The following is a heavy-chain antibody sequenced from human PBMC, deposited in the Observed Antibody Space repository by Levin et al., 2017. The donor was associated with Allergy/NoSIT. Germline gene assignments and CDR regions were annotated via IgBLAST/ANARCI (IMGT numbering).Heavy chain of an antibody. CDR1: GFTFSSYS. D-gene: IGHD3-10*01. J-gene: IGHJ4*02. Sequence: GESLKISCAASGFTFSSYSMNWVRQAPGKGLEWVSSISSSSSYIYYADSVKGRFTISRDNAKNSLYLQMNSLRAEDTAVYYCARDRGGFSTMVRGVMDYWGQGTLVTVSS. CDR3: ARDRGGFSTMVRGVMDY. V-gene: IGHV3-21*01. CDR2: ISSSSSYI.